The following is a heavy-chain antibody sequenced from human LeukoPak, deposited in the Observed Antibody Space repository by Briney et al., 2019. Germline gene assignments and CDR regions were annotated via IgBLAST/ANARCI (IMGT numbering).Heavy chain of an antibody. CDR3: VRHDGRSGGTMGAFDS. Sequence: SETLFLTCTVSGGSISSINHHWGWVRQSPGQDLEWIGSIYNGRTTFSNPSLNSRVTISIVTSKNQFSLQLNSVTAADTAVYYCVRHDGRSGGTMGAFDSWGQGSLVTVSS. J-gene: IGHJ5*01. CDR2: IYNGRTT. V-gene: IGHV4-39*01. CDR1: GGSISSINHH. D-gene: IGHD4-23*01.